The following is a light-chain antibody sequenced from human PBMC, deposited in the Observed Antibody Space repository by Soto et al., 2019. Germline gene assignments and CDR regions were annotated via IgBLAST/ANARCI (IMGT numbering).Light chain of an antibody. CDR1: QSVSTN. CDR2: GAS. Sequence: EIVMTQSPDTLSVSPGERATLSCRASQSVSTNLAWYQQKPGQAPRLLIYGASTRATGIPARFSGSGSGTEFTLTISGLQFKDFAVYHCQQYKNGPYILAQGTNLEIK. V-gene: IGKV3-15*01. CDR3: QQYKNGPYI. J-gene: IGKJ2*01.